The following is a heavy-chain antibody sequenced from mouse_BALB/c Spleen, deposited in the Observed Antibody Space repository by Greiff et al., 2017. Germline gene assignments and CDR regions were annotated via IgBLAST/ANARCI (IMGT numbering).Heavy chain of an antibody. Sequence: QVQLQQSGPQLVRPGASVKISCKASGYSFTSYWMHWVKQRPGQGLEWIGMIDPSDSETRLNQKFKDKATLTVDKSSSTAYMQLSSPTSEDSAVYYCARSREVRRAWFAYWGQGTLVTVSA. CDR2: IDPSDSET. V-gene: IGHV1S127*01. J-gene: IGHJ3*01. CDR3: ARSREVRRAWFAY. D-gene: IGHD2-14*01. CDR1: GYSFTSYW.